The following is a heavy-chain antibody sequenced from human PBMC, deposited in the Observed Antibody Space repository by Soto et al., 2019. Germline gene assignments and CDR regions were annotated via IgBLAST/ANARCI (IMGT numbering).Heavy chain of an antibody. D-gene: IGHD3-3*01. CDR2: IYYSGST. J-gene: IGHJ6*02. CDR1: GGSISSYY. V-gene: IGHV4-59*01. CDR3: ARGYAGYDFWSGYYFVRGGNYYYYGMDV. Sequence: PSETLSLTCTVSGGSISSYYWSWIRQPPGKGLEWIGYIYYSGSTNYNPSLKSRVTISVDTSKNQFSLKLSSVTAADTAVYYCARGYAGYDFWSGYYFVRGGNYYYYGMDVWGQGTTVTVSS.